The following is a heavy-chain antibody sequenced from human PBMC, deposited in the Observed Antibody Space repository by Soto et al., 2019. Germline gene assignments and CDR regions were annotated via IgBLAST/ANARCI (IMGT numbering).Heavy chain of an antibody. CDR3: ARAPMLLSRSSFDS. CDR2: ISYSGNT. V-gene: IGHV4-59*01. J-gene: IGHJ4*02. Sequence: HVHLRESGPGLVKPSENLFISCTVSGGSISNFYWSWIRQPPGQGLECIGYISYSGNTNYNPSLKSRVPISVDTSKHQLSQNLTSVTAADTAVYSCARAPMLLSRSSFDSWGQGPTVTVS. D-gene: IGHD2-21*01. CDR1: GGSISNFY.